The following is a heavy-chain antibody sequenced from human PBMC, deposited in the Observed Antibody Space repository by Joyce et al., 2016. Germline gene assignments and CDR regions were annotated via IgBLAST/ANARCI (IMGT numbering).Heavy chain of an antibody. CDR1: GFPFSGYA. CDR3: ARLGRQIEDY. Sequence: QVQLVESGGGVVQPGRSLRLSCAASGFPFSGYAMHWVRQAPVKWLEWVAVILYDGINKYHADSVKGRFTISRDNSKNTLFLQMTSLRAEDTAVYYCARLGRQIEDYWGQGTLVTVSS. J-gene: IGHJ4*02. CDR2: ILYDGINK. V-gene: IGHV3-30-3*01.